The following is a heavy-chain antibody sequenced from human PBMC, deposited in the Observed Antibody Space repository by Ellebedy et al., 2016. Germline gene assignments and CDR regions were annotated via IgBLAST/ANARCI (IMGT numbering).Heavy chain of an antibody. CDR3: ARVTVVTPRFRGWYFDL. CDR1: GGSFSGYY. D-gene: IGHD4-23*01. Sequence: SQTLSLTCAVYGGSFSGYYWSWIRQPPGKGLEWIGEINHSGSTNYNPSLKSRVTISVDTSKNQFSLKLSSVTAADTAVYYCARVTVVTPRFRGWYFDLWGRGTLVTVSS. V-gene: IGHV4-34*01. J-gene: IGHJ2*01. CDR2: INHSGST.